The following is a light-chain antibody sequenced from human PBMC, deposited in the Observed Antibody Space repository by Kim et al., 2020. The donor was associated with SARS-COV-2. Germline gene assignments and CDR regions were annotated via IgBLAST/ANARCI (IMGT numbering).Light chain of an antibody. CDR3: MQGTHLPGT. V-gene: IGKV2-30*01. CDR1: QSLVYSDGRTY. Sequence: DVVMTQSPLSLPVTLGQPASISCRSSQSLVYSDGRTYLNWFQQRTGQSPRRLIYKVSNRDSGVPVRFSGSGSGTDFTLKISRVEAEDVGVYYCMQGTHLPGTFGQGTKLEI. J-gene: IGKJ2*02. CDR2: KVS.